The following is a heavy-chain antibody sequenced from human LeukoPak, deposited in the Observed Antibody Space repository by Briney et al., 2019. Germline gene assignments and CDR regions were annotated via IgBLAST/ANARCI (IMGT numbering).Heavy chain of an antibody. D-gene: IGHD3-10*01. V-gene: IGHV3-11*06. CDR3: ARDSRDMVRRANPDY. CDR1: GFTFSDYY. CDR2: ISSSSSYT. Sequence: GGSLRFSCAASGFTFSDYYMSWIRQAPGKGLEWVSYISSSSSYTNYADSVKGRFTISRDNAKNSLYLQMNSLRAEDTAVYYCARDSRDMVRRANPDYWDQGTLVTVSS. J-gene: IGHJ4*02.